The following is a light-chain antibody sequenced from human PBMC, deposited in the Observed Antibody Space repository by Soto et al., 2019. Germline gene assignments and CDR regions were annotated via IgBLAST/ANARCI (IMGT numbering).Light chain of an antibody. CDR1: QSIKNW. Sequence: DIQMTQSPSTLSASVGDRVTITCRASQSIKNWLAWYQQKPGTAPKFLIYDASTLESGVPSRFSGSGSGTEFPLTISSLQADDFATYFCQQYDDYPLTFGGGTKVDIK. V-gene: IGKV1-5*01. CDR3: QQYDDYPLT. CDR2: DAS. J-gene: IGKJ4*01.